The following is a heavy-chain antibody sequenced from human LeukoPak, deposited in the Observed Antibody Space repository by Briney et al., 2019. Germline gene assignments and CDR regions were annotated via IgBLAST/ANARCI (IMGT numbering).Heavy chain of an antibody. V-gene: IGHV1-58*01. CDR1: GFTFTSSA. Sequence: SVKVSCKASGFTFTSSAVQWVRQARGQRLEWIGRIVVGSGNTNYAQKFQERVTITRDMSTSTAYMELSSLRSEDTAVYYCAAAAYCGGDCYGMDVWGQGTTVTVSS. J-gene: IGHJ6*02. D-gene: IGHD2-21*01. CDR2: IVVGSGNT. CDR3: AAAAYCGGDCYGMDV.